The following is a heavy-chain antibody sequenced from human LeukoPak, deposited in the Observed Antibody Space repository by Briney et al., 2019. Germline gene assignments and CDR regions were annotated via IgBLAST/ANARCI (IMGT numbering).Heavy chain of an antibody. J-gene: IGHJ4*02. CDR1: GFTFSTLA. D-gene: IGHD2-21*02. V-gene: IGHV3-23*01. CDR3: AKHQRSTLVTAYFDS. Sequence: GGSLRLSCTASGFTFSTLAMSWVRQAPGKGLEWVSSISSRGDDTSYADSVKGRFTISRDNSKNTLYLQLNSLRVDDAAIYYCAKHQRSTLVTAYFDSWGQGTLVTVSS. CDR2: ISSRGDDT.